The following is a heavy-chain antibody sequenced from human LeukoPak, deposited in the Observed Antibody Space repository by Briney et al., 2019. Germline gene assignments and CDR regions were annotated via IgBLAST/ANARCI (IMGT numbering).Heavy chain of an antibody. D-gene: IGHD6-19*01. CDR3: AKDRSGSGWYSWYFDY. V-gene: IGHV3-23*01. J-gene: IGHJ4*02. Sequence: GGSLRLSCAASGFTFSSYAMSWVRQAPGKGLEWVSAISGSGGSTYYADSVKGRFTISRDNSKNTLYLQMNSLRAEDTAVYYCAKDRSGSGWYSWYFDYWGQGTLVTVSS. CDR2: ISGSGGST. CDR1: GFTFSSYA.